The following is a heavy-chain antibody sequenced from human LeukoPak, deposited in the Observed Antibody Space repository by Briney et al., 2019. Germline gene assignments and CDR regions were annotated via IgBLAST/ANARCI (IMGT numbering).Heavy chain of an antibody. CDR3: AREYYDTLTGSGGWFDP. V-gene: IGHV4-31*03. D-gene: IGHD3-9*01. CDR1: GGSITSTTHY. Sequence: SETLSLTCTVSGGSITSTTHYWSWIRQHPGKGLEWIGYIYYSGSTQYNPSLKSRVTISVDTSKKQFSLKLSSVTAADTAVYYRAREYYDTLTGSGGWFDPWGQGTLVTVSS. CDR2: IYYSGST. J-gene: IGHJ5*02.